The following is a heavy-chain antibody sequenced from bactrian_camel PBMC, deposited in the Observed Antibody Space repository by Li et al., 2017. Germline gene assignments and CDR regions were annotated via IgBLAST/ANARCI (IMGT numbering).Heavy chain of an antibody. CDR2: IYALSGGT. J-gene: IGHJ4*01. CDR3: AADPRPCSARPAAVSRYSY. V-gene: IGHV3S53*01. CDR1: GYNAGRNC. Sequence: QVQLVESGGGSVQAGGSLTLSCTISGYNAGRNCISWFRQAPGKERELVASIYALSGGTKYVDAVKDRFLVTRDNAKNTVNLQMNSLKPEDTGRYYCAADPRPCSARPAAVSRYSYRGQGTQVTVS. D-gene: IGHD2*01.